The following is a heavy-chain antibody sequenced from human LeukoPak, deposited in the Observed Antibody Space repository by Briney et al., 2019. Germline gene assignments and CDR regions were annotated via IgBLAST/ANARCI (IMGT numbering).Heavy chain of an antibody. CDR2: IRSKAYGGTT. D-gene: IGHD3-10*01. J-gene: IGHJ4*02. CDR3: TRDPTQYYYGSGSYYWYFDY. Sequence: PGGSLRLSCTASGFTFGDYAMSWVRQAPGKGLEWVGFIRSKAYGGTTEYAASVKGRFTISTDDSKSIAYLQMNSLKTEVTAVYYCTRDPTQYYYGSGSYYWYFDYWGQGTLVTVSS. CDR1: GFTFGDYA. V-gene: IGHV3-49*04.